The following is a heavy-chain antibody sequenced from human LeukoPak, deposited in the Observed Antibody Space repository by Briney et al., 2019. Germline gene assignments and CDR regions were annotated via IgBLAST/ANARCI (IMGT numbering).Heavy chain of an antibody. CDR3: AKADYSNYRSYFDL. Sequence: PGGSLRLSCAASGFTFSSYAMSWVRQAPGKGLEWVSAISGSGATTYYAGSVEGRFTISRDNSKTTLFLQMSSLRAEDTALYYCAKADYSNYRSYFDLWGRGTVVTVSS. CDR2: ISGSGATT. D-gene: IGHD4-4*01. CDR1: GFTFSSYA. J-gene: IGHJ2*01. V-gene: IGHV3-23*01.